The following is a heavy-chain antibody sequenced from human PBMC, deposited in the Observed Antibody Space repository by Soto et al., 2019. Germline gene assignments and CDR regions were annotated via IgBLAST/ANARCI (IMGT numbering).Heavy chain of an antibody. CDR3: ARERSRGWSDY. D-gene: IGHD6-19*01. V-gene: IGHV1-2*04. J-gene: IGHJ4*02. CDR2: INPNSGGT. Sequence: ASVKVSCKASGYTFTGYYMHWVRQAPGQGLEWMGWINPNSGGTNYAQKFQGWVTMTRDTSISTAYMELSRLRSDDTAVYYCARERSRGWSDYWGQATLLTVSS. CDR1: GYTFTGYY.